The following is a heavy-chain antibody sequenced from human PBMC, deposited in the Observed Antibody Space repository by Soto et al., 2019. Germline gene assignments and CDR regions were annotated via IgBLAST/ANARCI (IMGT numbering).Heavy chain of an antibody. CDR1: GGTFSSXA. CDR3: ARAAGYYGSGPDYYYYYGMDV. V-gene: IGHV1-69*13. J-gene: IGHJ6*02. D-gene: IGHD3-10*01. CDR2: IIPIFGTA. Sequence: GASVKVSCKACGGTFSSXAISWVRQAPGQGLEWMGGIIPIFGTANYAQKFQGRVTITADESTSTAYMELSSLRSEDTAVYYCARAAGYYGSGPDYYYYYGMDVWGQGTTVTVSS.